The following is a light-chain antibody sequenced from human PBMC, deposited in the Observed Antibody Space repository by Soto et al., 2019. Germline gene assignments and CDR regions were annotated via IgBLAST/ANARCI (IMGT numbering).Light chain of an antibody. J-gene: IGKJ4*01. CDR1: QSIRSS. CDR3: QQHSYWALT. Sequence: EIVLIQSPVTLSLSPGERATLSCRASQSIRSSLGWYQQKPGHAPRLLIFDASNSATGIPVRFGGSGSLTDFTVTISSLVAVDCAVYYCQQHSYWALTFGVGTSVEI. V-gene: IGKV3-11*01. CDR2: DAS.